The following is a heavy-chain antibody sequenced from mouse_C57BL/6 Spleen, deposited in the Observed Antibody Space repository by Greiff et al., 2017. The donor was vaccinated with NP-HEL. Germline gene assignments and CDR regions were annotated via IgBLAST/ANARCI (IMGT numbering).Heavy chain of an antibody. CDR1: GYSFTGYY. V-gene: IGHV1-42*01. Sequence: VQLQQSGPELVKPGASVKISCKASGYSFTGYYMNWVKQSPEKSLEWIGEINPSTGGTTYNQKFKAKATLTVDKSSSTAYMQLKSLTSEDSAVYYCARWFQGYFDVWGTGTTVTVSS. J-gene: IGHJ1*03. CDR2: INPSTGGT. D-gene: IGHD2-2*01. CDR3: ARWFQGYFDV.